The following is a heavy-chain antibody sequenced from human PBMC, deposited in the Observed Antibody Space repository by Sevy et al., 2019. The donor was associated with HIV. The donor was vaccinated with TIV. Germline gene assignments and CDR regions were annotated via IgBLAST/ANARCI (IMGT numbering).Heavy chain of an antibody. J-gene: IGHJ4*02. CDR3: AKDYDYVWGSFDY. D-gene: IGHD3-16*01. Sequence: GGSLRLSCAASGFTFSSYAMSWVRQAPGKGLEWVSAISGSGGSTYYADSVKGRFTISRDNSKNKLYLQMNSLRAEDTAVYYCAKDYDYVWGSFDYWGQGTLVTVSS. V-gene: IGHV3-23*01. CDR1: GFTFSSYA. CDR2: ISGSGGST.